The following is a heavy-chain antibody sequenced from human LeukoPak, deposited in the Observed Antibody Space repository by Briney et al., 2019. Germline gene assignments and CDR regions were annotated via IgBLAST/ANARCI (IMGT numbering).Heavy chain of an antibody. Sequence: ASVTVSCKDSGYTFTSYAMHWVRQAPGQRLEWMGWINAGNGNTKYSQKFQGRVTITRDTSASTAYMELSSLRSEDTAVYYCARDYGSSRFLEWLLGYYGMDVWGQGTTVTVSS. CDR3: ARDYGSSRFLEWLLGYYGMDV. D-gene: IGHD3-3*01. J-gene: IGHJ6*02. CDR1: GYTFTSYA. CDR2: INAGNGNT. V-gene: IGHV1-3*01.